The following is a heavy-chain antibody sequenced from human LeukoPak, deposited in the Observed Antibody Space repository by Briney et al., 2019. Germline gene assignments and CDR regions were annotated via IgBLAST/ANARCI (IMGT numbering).Heavy chain of an antibody. V-gene: IGHV3-23*01. CDR3: AKARFLCRSGLTDY. D-gene: IGHD6-19*01. CDR1: GFTFSSYA. J-gene: IGHJ4*02. Sequence: PGGSLRLSCAASGFTFSSYAMSWVRQAPGKGLEWVSAISGSGGSTYYADSVKGRFTISRDNSKNTLYLQMNSLRAEDTAVYYCAKARFLCRSGLTDYWGQGTLVTVSS. CDR2: ISGSGGST.